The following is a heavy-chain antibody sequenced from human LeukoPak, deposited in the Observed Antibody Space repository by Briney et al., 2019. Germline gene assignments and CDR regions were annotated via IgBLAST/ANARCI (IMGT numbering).Heavy chain of an antibody. J-gene: IGHJ4*02. V-gene: IGHV3-30*03. CDR2: ISFDGSNK. Sequence: GGSLRLSCAASGFTFSSYGMHWVRQAPGKGLEWVAVISFDGSNKYYADSVKGRFTISRDNSKDTLYMQMNSLRAEDTAVYYCARGLSVVANWGQGTLVTVSS. CDR3: ARGLSVVAN. D-gene: IGHD2-15*01. CDR1: GFTFSSYG.